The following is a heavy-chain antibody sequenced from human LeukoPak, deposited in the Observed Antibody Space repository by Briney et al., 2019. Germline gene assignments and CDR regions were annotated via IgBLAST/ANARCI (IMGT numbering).Heavy chain of an antibody. CDR1: GGSVSSYY. CDR3: ARGVNSGYFDY. Sequence: SETLSLTCTVSGGSVSSYYWTWIRQPPGKGLEWVGYIYYSGSTNYNPSLKSRVTISVDTSKNQFSLKLTSVTAADTAVYYCARGVNSGYFDYCGQGTLVTVSS. V-gene: IGHV4-59*02. J-gene: IGHJ4*02. D-gene: IGHD1-26*01. CDR2: IYYSGST.